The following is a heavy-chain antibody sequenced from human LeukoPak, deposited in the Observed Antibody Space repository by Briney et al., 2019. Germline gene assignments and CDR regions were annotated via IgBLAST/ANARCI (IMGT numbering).Heavy chain of an antibody. CDR1: GYTFTSYG. CDR3: ARVVAVAGTN. Sequence: ASVKVSCKASGYTFTSYGSSWGRQAPGQGLEWMGWISAYNGNTNYAQKLQGRVTMTTDTSTSTAYLELRSLRSDDTAVYYCARVVAVAGTNWGQGTLVTVSS. CDR2: ISAYNGNT. J-gene: IGHJ4*02. D-gene: IGHD6-19*01. V-gene: IGHV1-18*04.